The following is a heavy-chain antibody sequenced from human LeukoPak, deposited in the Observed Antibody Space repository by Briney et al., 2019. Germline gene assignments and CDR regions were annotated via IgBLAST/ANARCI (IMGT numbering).Heavy chain of an antibody. Sequence: SETLSLTCTVSGGSISSGGYYWSWIRQPPGKGLEWIGYIYHSGSTYYNPSLKSRVTISVDRSKNQFSLKLSSVSAADTAVYYCARHQGPTTEVTRDFDYWGQGTLVTVSS. V-gene: IGHV4-30-2*02. D-gene: IGHD4-23*01. J-gene: IGHJ4*02. CDR3: ARHQGPTTEVTRDFDY. CDR2: IYHSGST. CDR1: GGSISSGGYY.